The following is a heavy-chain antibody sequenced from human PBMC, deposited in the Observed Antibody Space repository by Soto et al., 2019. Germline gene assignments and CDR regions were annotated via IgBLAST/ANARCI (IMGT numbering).Heavy chain of an antibody. V-gene: IGHV5-51*01. CDR2: IYPGDSDT. J-gene: IGHJ4*02. Sequence: ESLKISCKGSGYSFTSYWIGWVRQMPGKGLEWMGIIYPGDSDTRYSPSFQGQVTISADKSISTAYLQWSSLKASDTAMYYCARHTMRGYSYDPPDYWGQGTLVTVSS. CDR3: ARHTMRGYSYDPPDY. D-gene: IGHD5-18*01. CDR1: GYSFTSYW.